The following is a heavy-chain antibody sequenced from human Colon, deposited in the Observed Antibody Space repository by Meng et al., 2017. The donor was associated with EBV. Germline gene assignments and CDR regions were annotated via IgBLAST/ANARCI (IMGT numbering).Heavy chain of an antibody. V-gene: IGHV4-4*02. CDR1: GGSISTNHW. J-gene: IGHJ4*02. CDR3: AREKVGWQDC. CDR2: IYHDGTT. D-gene: IGHD1-26*01. Sequence: QVQLQESGPGLVKPSGXLSLTCAVSGGSISTNHWWTWVRQPPGKGLEWIGEIYHDGTTHYNPSLKSRLTMSVDKSKNQFSLRLNSATAADTAVYYCAREKVGWQDCWGQGTLCSVSS.